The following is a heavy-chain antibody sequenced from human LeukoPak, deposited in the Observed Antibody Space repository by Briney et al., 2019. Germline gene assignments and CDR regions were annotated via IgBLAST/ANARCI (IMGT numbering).Heavy chain of an antibody. CDR1: GGTFSSYA. V-gene: IGHV1-69*06. Sequence: GASVKVSCKASGGTFSSYAISWVRQAPGHGLEWMGGIIPLFGTADYTQKFQGRVTITAHKSTSTPYMELSSLRDEDTRLYYSARDLRWTEYQLPSEAFDIWGQGTMVTVSS. CDR3: ARDLRWTEYQLPSEAFDI. CDR2: IIPLFGTA. J-gene: IGHJ3*02. D-gene: IGHD2-2*01.